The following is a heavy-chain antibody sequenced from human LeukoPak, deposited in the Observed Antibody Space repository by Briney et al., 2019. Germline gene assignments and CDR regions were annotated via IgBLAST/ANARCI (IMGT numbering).Heavy chain of an antibody. CDR1: GGSISSSSYY. V-gene: IGHV4-39*01. D-gene: IGHD2-2*01. J-gene: IGHJ3*02. CDR2: IYYSGST. Sequence: ASETLSLTCTVSGGSISSSSYYWGWIRQPPGKGLEWIGSIYYSGSTYYNPSLKSRVTISVDTSKNQFSLKLSSVTAADTAVYYCARQMPMGYCSSTSCYENPFDIWGQGTMVTVSS. CDR3: ARQMPMGYCSSTSCYENPFDI.